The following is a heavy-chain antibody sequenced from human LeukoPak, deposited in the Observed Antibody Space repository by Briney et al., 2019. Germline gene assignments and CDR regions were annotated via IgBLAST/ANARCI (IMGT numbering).Heavy chain of an antibody. J-gene: IGHJ5*02. D-gene: IGHD3-9*01. CDR1: GGSISSSGYY. Sequence: SETLSLTCTVSGGSISSSGYYWGWIRQPPGKGLEWIGSIYYSGSTYYNPSLKSRVTISVDTSKNQFSLKLSSVTAADTAVYYCARAAGYDYDILTGYRSDWFDPWGQGTLVTVSS. CDR3: ARAAGYDYDILTGYRSDWFDP. V-gene: IGHV4-39*01. CDR2: IYYSGST.